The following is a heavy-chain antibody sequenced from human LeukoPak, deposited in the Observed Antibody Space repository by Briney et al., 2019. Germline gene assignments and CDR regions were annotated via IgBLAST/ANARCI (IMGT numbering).Heavy chain of an antibody. CDR3: ANSMVRGVAYYYYGMDV. Sequence: GGSLGLSCAASGFTFSSYAMSWVRQAPGKGLEWVSAISGSGGSTYYADSVKGRFTISRDNSKNTLYLQMNSLRAEDTAVYYCANSMVRGVAYYYYGMDVWGQGTTVTVSS. D-gene: IGHD3-10*01. CDR1: GFTFSSYA. V-gene: IGHV3-23*01. CDR2: ISGSGGST. J-gene: IGHJ6*02.